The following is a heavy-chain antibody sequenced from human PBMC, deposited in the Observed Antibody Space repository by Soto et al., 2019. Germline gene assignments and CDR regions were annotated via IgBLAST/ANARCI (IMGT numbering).Heavy chain of an antibody. CDR1: GASISSYY. D-gene: IGHD3-3*01. Sequence: PSETLSLTCTVSGASISSYYWSWIRQPPGKGLEWIGYIYYSGSTNYNPSLKSRVTISVDTSKNQFSLKLSSVTAADTAVYYCARCAYYDFWSGYSWGQGTLVTVSS. CDR2: IYYSGST. V-gene: IGHV4-59*08. J-gene: IGHJ5*02. CDR3: ARCAYYDFWSGYS.